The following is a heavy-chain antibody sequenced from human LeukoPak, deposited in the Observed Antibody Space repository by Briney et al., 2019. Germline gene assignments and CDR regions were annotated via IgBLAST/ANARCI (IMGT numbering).Heavy chain of an antibody. CDR3: ARDRNYYDSSGYLGNDY. CDR1: GFTFSDYY. CDR2: ISSSGSTI. Sequence: PGGSLRLSCAASGFTFSDYYMSWIRQAPGKGLEWVSYISSSGSTIYYADSVKGRFTISRDNSKNTLYLQMNSLRAEDTAVYYCARDRNYYDSSGYLGNDYWGQGTLVTVSS. V-gene: IGHV3-11*04. D-gene: IGHD3-22*01. J-gene: IGHJ4*02.